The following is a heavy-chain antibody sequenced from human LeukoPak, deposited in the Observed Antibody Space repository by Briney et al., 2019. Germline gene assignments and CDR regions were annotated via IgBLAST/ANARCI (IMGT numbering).Heavy chain of an antibody. V-gene: IGHV5-51*01. CDR3: ARLSSTLREWLDCSGGSCYSGNWFDP. CDR1: GYGITNYW. D-gene: IGHD2-15*01. CDR2: YYPGASYT. Sequence: PGESLKICSKGSGYGITNYWSGLGRPMAGEGVGLMGIYYPGASYTRYSTSFQGQVTISADKSISTAYLQWSSLKASDTAMYYCARLSSTLREWLDCSGGSCYSGNWFDPWGQGTLVTVSS. J-gene: IGHJ5*02.